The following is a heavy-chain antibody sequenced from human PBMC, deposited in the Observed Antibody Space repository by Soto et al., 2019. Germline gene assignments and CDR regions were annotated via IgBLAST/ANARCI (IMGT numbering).Heavy chain of an antibody. CDR3: ARVPRESTTRDY. CDR2: INAGNGNI. D-gene: IGHD1-1*01. CDR1: GYIFTSYT. Sequence: ASVKVSCKASGYIFTSYTMHWVRQAPGQRLEWMGWINAGNGNIKSSQNFQGRVTITSYTSASTVYMELSSLRSEDTSFYYCARVPRESTTRDYWGQGTLVTVSS. V-gene: IGHV1-3*01. J-gene: IGHJ4*02.